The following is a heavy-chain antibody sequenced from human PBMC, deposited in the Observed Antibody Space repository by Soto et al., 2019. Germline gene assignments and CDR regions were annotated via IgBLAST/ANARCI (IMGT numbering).Heavy chain of an antibody. V-gene: IGHV3-9*01. D-gene: IGHD3-10*01. CDR2: ISWNSGSI. J-gene: IGHJ4*02. CDR1: GFTFDDYA. Sequence: DVQLVESGGGLVQPGRSLRLSCAASGFTFDDYAMHWVRQAPGKGLEWVSGISWNSGSIGYAAFVKGRFTISRDNAKNSLYLQMNSLRAEDTALYYCAKTIWFGELFQPFDYWGQGTLVTVSS. CDR3: AKTIWFGELFQPFDY.